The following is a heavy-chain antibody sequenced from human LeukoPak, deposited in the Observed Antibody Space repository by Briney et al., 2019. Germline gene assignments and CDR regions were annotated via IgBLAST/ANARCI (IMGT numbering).Heavy chain of an antibody. CDR2: IISNGGST. V-gene: IGHV3-64*02. D-gene: IGHD4-17*01. CDR3: ATRDDYGDYPLPY. Sequence: GGSLRLSCAASGFTFSSYTIKWVRQAPGKGLEHVSAIISNGGSTHYTDSVKGRFSISRDNAKNSLYLQMNSLRAEDTAVYYCATRDDYGDYPLPYWGQGTLVTVSS. CDR1: GFTFSSYT. J-gene: IGHJ4*02.